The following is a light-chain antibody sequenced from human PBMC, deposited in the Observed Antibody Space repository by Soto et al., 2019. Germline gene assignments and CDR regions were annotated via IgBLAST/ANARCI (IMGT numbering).Light chain of an antibody. Sequence: QAVLTQPASVSGSSGQSITISFTGTSSDVGGYNYVSWYQQHPGKAPNLMIYDVSNRPSGVSNRFSGSKSGNTASLTISGLQAEDEADYYCSSYTSSSTFFGTGTKVTVL. CDR2: DVS. CDR3: SSYTSSSTF. CDR1: SSDVGGYNY. V-gene: IGLV2-14*01. J-gene: IGLJ1*01.